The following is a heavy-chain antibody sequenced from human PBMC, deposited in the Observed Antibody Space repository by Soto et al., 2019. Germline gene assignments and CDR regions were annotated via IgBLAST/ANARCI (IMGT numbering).Heavy chain of an antibody. CDR3: ARWAEGVTTPHFDY. D-gene: IGHD4-17*01. Sequence: GESLKISCKGSGYSFTSYWIGWVRQMPGKGLEWMGIIYPDDFDIRYSPSFQGQVTISADKSISTAYLQWSSLKASDTAMYYCARWAEGVTTPHFDYWGQGTLVTVSS. V-gene: IGHV5-51*01. CDR1: GYSFTSYW. J-gene: IGHJ4*01. CDR2: IYPDDFDI.